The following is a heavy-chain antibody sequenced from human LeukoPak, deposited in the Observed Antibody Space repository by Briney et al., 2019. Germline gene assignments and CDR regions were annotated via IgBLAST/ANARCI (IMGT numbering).Heavy chain of an antibody. CDR3: ARQSDYYDSGKEGYFDY. J-gene: IGHJ4*02. CDR1: GGSISSYY. V-gene: IGHV4-59*08. CDR2: IYYSGST. Sequence: SETLSLTCTVSGGSISSYYWSWIRQPPGKGLEWIGYIYYSGSTLYNASLKSRVTISVDASKNQFSLKLSSVTAADTAVYYCARQSDYYDSGKEGYFDYWGQGTLVTVSS. D-gene: IGHD3-10*01.